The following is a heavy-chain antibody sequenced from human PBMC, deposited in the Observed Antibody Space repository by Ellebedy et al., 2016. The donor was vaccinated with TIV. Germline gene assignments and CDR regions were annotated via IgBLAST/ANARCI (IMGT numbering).Heavy chain of an antibody. Sequence: PGGSLRLSCAASGFTLSSSGMSWVRQAPGKGLEWVSTISGSGGNTYYADSVKGRFTISRDNAKNSLYLQMDSLRAEDAAIYYCARPGGFGKLPLDFWGQGILVTVSS. D-gene: IGHD3-10*01. CDR3: ARPGGFGKLPLDF. J-gene: IGHJ4*02. CDR2: ISGSGGNT. CDR1: GFTLSSSG. V-gene: IGHV3-23*01.